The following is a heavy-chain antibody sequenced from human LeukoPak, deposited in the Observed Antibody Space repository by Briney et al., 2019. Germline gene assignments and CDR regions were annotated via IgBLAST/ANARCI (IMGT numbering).Heavy chain of an antibody. CDR2: ISGSGGST. V-gene: IGHV3-23*01. Sequence: GGSLRLSCAASGFTFSIYAMSWVRQAPGKGLEWVSAISGSGGSTYYADSVKGRFTISTDNSKNTLFLQMNSLRAEDTAVYYCAKTYSGSYSDYFDYWGQGTLVTVSS. J-gene: IGHJ4*02. CDR3: AKTYSGSYSDYFDY. CDR1: GFTFSIYA. D-gene: IGHD1-26*01.